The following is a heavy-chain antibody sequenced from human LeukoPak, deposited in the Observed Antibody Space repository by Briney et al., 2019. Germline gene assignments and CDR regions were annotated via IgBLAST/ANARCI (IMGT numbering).Heavy chain of an antibody. J-gene: IGHJ4*02. CDR3: ARVTGYMVEDYFDY. CDR1: GGSTSSYY. V-gene: IGHV4-59*01. CDR2: IYYSGGA. D-gene: IGHD6-13*01. Sequence: PSETLSLTCTVSGGSTSSYYWSWIRQPPGKGLEWIGYIYYSGGANYHPSLKSRVTISVDTSKNRFSLRLSSVTAADTAVYYCARVTGYMVEDYFDYWGQGTLVTVSS.